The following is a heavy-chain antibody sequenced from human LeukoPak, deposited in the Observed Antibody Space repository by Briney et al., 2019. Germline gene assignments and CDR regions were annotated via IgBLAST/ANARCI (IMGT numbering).Heavy chain of an antibody. CDR1: GGSISSYY. D-gene: IGHD3-22*01. CDR2: MYYSEST. J-gene: IGHJ3*02. V-gene: IGHV4-59*08. CDR3: ARHAYYYDRSGSYEAFDI. Sequence: SEALSLTCTVSGGSISSYYWSWIRHPPEKGLEWIGSMYYSESTNYKPSLKSRVTISVDTSKNQFSLKLSSVTAADTAVYYCARHAYYYDRSGSYEAFDIWGQGTMVTVSS.